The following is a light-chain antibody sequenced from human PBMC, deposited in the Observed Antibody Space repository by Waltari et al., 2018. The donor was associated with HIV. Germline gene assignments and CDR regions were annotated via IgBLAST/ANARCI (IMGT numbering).Light chain of an antibody. CDR2: DVN. V-gene: IGLV2-11*01. Sequence: QSALTQPRSVSGSPGQSVTISCTGTSSDVGAYNYVSWYQHHPNKGPNLLIYDVNKRPAGVPDRFSGSKSGNTASLTISGLQAEDEADYYCCSYADTYFVLFGGRTKLTVL. CDR3: CSYADTYFVL. J-gene: IGLJ2*01. CDR1: SSDVGAYNY.